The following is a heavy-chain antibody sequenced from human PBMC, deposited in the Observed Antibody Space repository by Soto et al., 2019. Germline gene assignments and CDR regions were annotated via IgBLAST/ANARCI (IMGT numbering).Heavy chain of an antibody. Sequence: EVQLVESGGDLVQPGGSLRLSCVASGFTFNTYWMSWVRQAPGKGLEWVANIQEDGSDKYYVDSVKGRFTISRDNAKNLLYLQMNRLGAGDTAMYYCARFTRGSSGGYWGQGTLVTVSS. CDR2: IQEDGSDK. CDR1: GFTFNTYW. CDR3: ARFTRGSSGGY. V-gene: IGHV3-7*01. J-gene: IGHJ4*02. D-gene: IGHD6-25*01.